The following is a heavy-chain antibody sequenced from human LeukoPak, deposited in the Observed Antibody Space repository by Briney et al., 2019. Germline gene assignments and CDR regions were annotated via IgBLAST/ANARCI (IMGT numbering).Heavy chain of an antibody. CDR3: ARRENYYGSGSYSYGMDV. Sequence: PGGSLRLSCAASGFTFSSYAMHWVRQAPGKGLEWVAVISYDGSNKYYADSVKGRFTISRDNSKNTLYLQMNSLRAEDTAVYYCARRENYYGSGSYSYGMDVWGQGTTVTVSS. D-gene: IGHD3-10*01. J-gene: IGHJ6*02. CDR2: ISYDGSNK. CDR1: GFTFSSYA. V-gene: IGHV3-30-3*01.